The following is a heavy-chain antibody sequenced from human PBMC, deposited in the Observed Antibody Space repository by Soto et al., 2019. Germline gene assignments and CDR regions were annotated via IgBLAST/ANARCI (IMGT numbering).Heavy chain of an antibody. Sequence: HVQLVESGGGVVQPGRSLRLSCAASGFTFSYYGMHWVRQAPGKGLEWVSFISYDGRNTDFADSVKGRFTVSRDDSKSTLYLQMNSLRADDTAVYYCSRALRSAYDPGYYGMDVW. CDR1: GFTFSYYG. CDR3: SRALRSAYDPGYYGMDV. J-gene: IGHJ6*01. CDR2: ISYDGRNT. V-gene: IGHV3-30*03. D-gene: IGHD5-12*01.